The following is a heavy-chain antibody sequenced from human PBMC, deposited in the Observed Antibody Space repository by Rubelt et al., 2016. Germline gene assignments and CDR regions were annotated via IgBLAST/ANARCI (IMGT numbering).Heavy chain of an antibody. J-gene: IGHJ4*02. V-gene: IGHV4-39*07. CDR1: GGSISSSSYY. D-gene: IGHD2-15*01. Sequence: QLQLQESGPGLVKPSETLSLTCTVPGGSISSSSYYWGWIRQPPGKGLEWVSVLYSCSSTYYADSVKGRFTISRDKSKNMLYLQMNRRRAEERAVYYCTRERECNGGSCFSDYWGQGTLVTVSS. CDR2: LYSCSST. CDR3: TRERECNGGSCFSDY.